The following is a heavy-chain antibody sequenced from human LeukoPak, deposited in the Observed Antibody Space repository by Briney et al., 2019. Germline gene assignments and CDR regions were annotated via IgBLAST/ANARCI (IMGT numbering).Heavy chain of an antibody. CDR3: AREMILSNPNDAFDI. V-gene: IGHV3-11*01. J-gene: IGHJ3*02. Sequence: PGGSLRLSCAASGFTFSNYDMSWIRQAPAKGLEWVSYISSSGSTIYYADSVKGRFNISRDNAKNSLYLQMNSLRAEDTAVYYCAREMILSNPNDAFDIWGQGTMVTVSS. D-gene: IGHD4-11*01. CDR1: GFTFSNYD. CDR2: ISSSGSTI.